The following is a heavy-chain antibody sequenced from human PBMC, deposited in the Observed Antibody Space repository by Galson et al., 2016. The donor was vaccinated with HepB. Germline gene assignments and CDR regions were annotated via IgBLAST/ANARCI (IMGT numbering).Heavy chain of an antibody. V-gene: IGHV1-18*04. CDR2: ISTNSGNT. CDR1: GYTFTTYG. CDR3: ARDRDWNLDF. D-gene: IGHD1-1*01. J-gene: IGHJ4*02. Sequence: SVKVSCKASGYTFTTYGISWVRQTPGQGLEWMGWISTNSGNTNYAQILRGRVTMTTDTSTRTAYMELRGLRSDATAIYYCARDRDWNLDFWGQGTRVTVSS.